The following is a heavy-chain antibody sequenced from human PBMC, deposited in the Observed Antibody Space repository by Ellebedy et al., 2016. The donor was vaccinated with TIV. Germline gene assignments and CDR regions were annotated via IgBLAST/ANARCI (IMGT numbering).Heavy chain of an antibody. CDR1: GYTFNTYE. D-gene: IGHD3-10*01. J-gene: IGHJ4*02. CDR2: INPNNDNT. V-gene: IGHV1-8*01. CDR3: AALVKDY. Sequence: AASVKVSCKASGYTFNTYEINWVRQAPGQGLEWMGWINPNNDNTGYAQKFQGRLTMTKNTSISTAYMELSSLRSEDTAVYYCAALVKDYWGQGTLVTVSS.